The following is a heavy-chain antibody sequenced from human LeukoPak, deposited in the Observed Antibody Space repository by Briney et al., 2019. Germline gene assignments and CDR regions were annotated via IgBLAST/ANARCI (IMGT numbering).Heavy chain of an antibody. CDR3: ARIEGKQNDYYYYGMDV. J-gene: IGHJ6*02. D-gene: IGHD1/OR15-1a*01. CDR2: INPNSGGT. CDR1: GYTFTGYY. V-gene: IGHV1-2*06. Sequence: ASVKVPCKASGYTFTGYYMHWVRQAPGQGLEWMGRINPNSGGTNYAQKFQGRVTMTRDTSISTAYMELSRLRSDDTAVYYCARIEGKQNDYYYYGMDVWGQGTTVTVSS.